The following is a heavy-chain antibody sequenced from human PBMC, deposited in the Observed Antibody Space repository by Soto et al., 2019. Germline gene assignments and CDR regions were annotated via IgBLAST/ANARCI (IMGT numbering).Heavy chain of an antibody. J-gene: IGHJ4*02. V-gene: IGHV3-23*01. Sequence: EVHLLESGGGLVQPGGSLRLSCAASGFTFSTYALNWVRQAPGKGLEWVSGISVSVGSTYYADSVKGRFTISRDNSKNMLYLQMNSLRAQDTAVYYCARSPSFGPYDSGSVDRDYWGQGTLVTVSS. CDR2: ISVSVGST. D-gene: IGHD3-10*01. CDR3: ARSPSFGPYDSGSVDRDY. CDR1: GFTFSTYA.